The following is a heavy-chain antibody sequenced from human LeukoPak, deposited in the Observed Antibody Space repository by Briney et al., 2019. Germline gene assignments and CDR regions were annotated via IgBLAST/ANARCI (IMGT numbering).Heavy chain of an antibody. D-gene: IGHD4-17*01. CDR1: GFTVSSNY. Sequence: GGSLRLSCAASGFTVSSNYMSWIRQAPGKGLEWVSVIYSGGTTYYADSVKGRFTISRDNSNNTLYLQMNSLRAEDTAVYYCARGPVTRFEIWGQGTMVTVSS. J-gene: IGHJ3*02. CDR3: ARGPVTRFEI. V-gene: IGHV3-53*01. CDR2: IYSGGTT.